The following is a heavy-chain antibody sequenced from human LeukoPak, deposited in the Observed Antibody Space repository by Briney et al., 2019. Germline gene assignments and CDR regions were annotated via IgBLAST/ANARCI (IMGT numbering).Heavy chain of an antibody. CDR1: GFTFLRHG. J-gene: IGHJ3*02. CDR2: ISASGGAT. Sequence: PGGSLRLSCAASGFTFLRHGMTWFRQAPGKGLEWVSGISASGGATYYADSVKGRFTISRDNSKNTLYLQMNSLRAEDTAVYYCAKDVLDLPWFVLMVYASDAFDIWGQGTMVTVSS. V-gene: IGHV3-23*01. CDR3: AKDVLDLPWFVLMVYASDAFDI. D-gene: IGHD2-8*01.